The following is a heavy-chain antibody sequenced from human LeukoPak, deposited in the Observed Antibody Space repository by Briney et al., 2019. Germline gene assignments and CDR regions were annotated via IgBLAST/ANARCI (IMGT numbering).Heavy chain of an antibody. V-gene: IGHV1-8*03. CDR3: KTGGTHWFDP. CDR1: GYTFTSYD. CDR2: MNPNSGNT. D-gene: IGHD7-27*01. Sequence: GASVTVSCKASGYTFTSYDINWVRQATGQGLEWMGWMNPNSGNTGYAQKFQGRVTITRNTSISTAYMELSSLRSEDTAVYYCKTGGTHWFDPWGQGTLVTVSS. J-gene: IGHJ5*02.